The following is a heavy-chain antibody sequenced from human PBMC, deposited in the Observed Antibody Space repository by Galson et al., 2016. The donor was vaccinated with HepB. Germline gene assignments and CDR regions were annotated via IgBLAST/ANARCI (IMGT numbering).Heavy chain of an antibody. V-gene: IGHV4-30-2*01. D-gene: IGHD3-10*01. CDR2: IYYSGSA. J-gene: IGHJ4*02. CDR1: GGFIASGVYS. Sequence: TLSLTCAVSGGFIASGVYSWSWIRQPPGKGLEWIGYIYYSGSAFYNPSLKSRVTISVDLSENHFSLRLTSVSAADTAMYYCARVKGSAQDYWGQGTLVIVSS. CDR3: ARVKGSAQDY.